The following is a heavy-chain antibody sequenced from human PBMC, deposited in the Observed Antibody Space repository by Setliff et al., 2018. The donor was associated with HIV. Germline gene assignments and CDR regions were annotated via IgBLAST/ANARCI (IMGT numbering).Heavy chain of an antibody. V-gene: IGHV3-53*01. CDR1: EVIVSNNY. D-gene: IGHD3-16*01. CDR3: ARDGGEY. CDR2: IYSGGST. Sequence: PGGSLRLSCAVSEVIVSNNYMSWVRQAPGKGLEWVSVIYSGGSTDHADSVQGRFTVSRDNAENSVYLQMNSLRAEDTAVYYCARDGGEYWGQGTLVTVSS. J-gene: IGHJ4*02.